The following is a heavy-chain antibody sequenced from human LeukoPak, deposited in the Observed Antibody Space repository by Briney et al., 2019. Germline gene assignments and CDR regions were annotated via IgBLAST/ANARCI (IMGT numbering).Heavy chain of an antibody. CDR3: TTGGGRSADFDY. CDR1: GFTFSNAW. Sequence: GGSLRLSCAASGFTFSNAWMSWFRQAPGKGLEWVGRIKSKTDGGTTDYAAPVKGRFTISRDDSKNTLYLQMNSLKTEDTAVYYCTTGGGRSADFDYWGQGTLVTVSS. J-gene: IGHJ4*02. D-gene: IGHD1-26*01. CDR2: IKSKTDGGTT. V-gene: IGHV3-15*01.